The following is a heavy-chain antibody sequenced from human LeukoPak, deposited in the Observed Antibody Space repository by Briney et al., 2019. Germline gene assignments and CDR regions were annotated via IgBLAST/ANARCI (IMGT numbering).Heavy chain of an antibody. V-gene: IGHV4-38-2*01. CDR1: GASISSGYF. J-gene: IGHJ5*02. CDR2: IYNSGST. CDR3: ARAYSSSWYFNWFDP. Sequence: SETLSLTCAVSGASISSGYFWGWIRQPPGKGLEWIGTIYNSGSTYYNASLESRVTISVDMSKNQFSLKLSSVTAADTAVYYCARAYSSSWYFNWFDPWGQGTLVTVSS. D-gene: IGHD6-13*01.